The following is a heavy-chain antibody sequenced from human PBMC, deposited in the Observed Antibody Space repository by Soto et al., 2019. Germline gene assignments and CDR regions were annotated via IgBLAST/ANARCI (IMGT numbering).Heavy chain of an antibody. D-gene: IGHD2-15*01. CDR1: GYTFTSYY. J-gene: IGHJ4*02. V-gene: IGHV1-18*04. CDR3: ARDKSLGYCSGGSCYKKDY. CDR2: FNPYNGNT. Sequence: ASVKVSCKASGYTFTSYYIHWVRQAPGQGLEWMGIFNPYNGNTNYAQKLQGRVTMTTDTSTSTVYMELRSLRSDDTAVYYCARDKSLGYCSGGSCYKKDYWGQGTLVTVSS.